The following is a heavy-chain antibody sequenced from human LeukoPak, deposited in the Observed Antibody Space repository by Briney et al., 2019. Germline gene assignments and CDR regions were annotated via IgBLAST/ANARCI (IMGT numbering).Heavy chain of an antibody. D-gene: IGHD2/OR15-2a*01. Sequence: AGGSLRLSCSVSGLTFSSTDRHWVRQAPGKALEYVSAITFHGGDTYYADSVNGRFTISRDNSKDTLYLQMSNLRPEDTAIFYCVNFGISTYDHWGQGTLVTVSS. CDR1: GLTFSSTD. J-gene: IGHJ4*02. V-gene: IGHV3-64D*06. CDR3: VNFGISTYDH. CDR2: ITFHGGDT.